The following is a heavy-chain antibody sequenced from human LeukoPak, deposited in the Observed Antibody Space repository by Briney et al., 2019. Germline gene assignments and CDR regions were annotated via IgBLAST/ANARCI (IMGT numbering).Heavy chain of an antibody. D-gene: IGHD2-15*01. CDR2: IKQDGSEK. CDR1: GFTFSNYW. V-gene: IGHV3-7*03. CDR3: AKDPRVYCSGGSCYVDY. Sequence: GGSLRLSCAASGFTFSNYWMSWVRQAPGKGLEWVANIKQDGSEKYYVDSVKGRFTISRDNAKNSLYVQMNSLRAEDTAVYYCAKDPRVYCSGGSCYVDYWGQGTLVTVSS. J-gene: IGHJ4*02.